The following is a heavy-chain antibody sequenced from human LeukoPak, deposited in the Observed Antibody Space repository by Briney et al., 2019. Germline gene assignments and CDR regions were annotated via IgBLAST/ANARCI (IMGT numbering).Heavy chain of an antibody. D-gene: IGHD2-15*01. V-gene: IGHV1-8*01. CDR3: ARDGCSGGSCYFAADAFDI. CDR2: MNPNSGNT. J-gene: IGHJ3*02. CDR1: GYTFTSYD. Sequence: ASVKVSCKASGYTFTSYDINWVRQATGQGLEWMGWMNPNSGNTGYAQKFQGRVTMTRNTSISTAYMELRSLRSDDTAVYYCARDGCSGGSCYFAADAFDIWGQGTMVTVSS.